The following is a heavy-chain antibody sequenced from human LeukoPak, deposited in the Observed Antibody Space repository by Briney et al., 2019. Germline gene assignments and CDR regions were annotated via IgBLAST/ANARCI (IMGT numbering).Heavy chain of an antibody. J-gene: IGHJ6*03. Sequence: SQTLSLTCTVSGGSISSGDYYWSWIRQPPGKGLEWIGYIYCSGSTYYNPSLKSRVTISVDTSKNQFSLKLSSVTAADTAVYYCARDRYYDSFRYYYMDVWGKGTTVTVSS. V-gene: IGHV4-30-4*08. D-gene: IGHD3-3*01. CDR2: IYCSGST. CDR3: ARDRYYDSFRYYYMDV. CDR1: GGSISSGDYY.